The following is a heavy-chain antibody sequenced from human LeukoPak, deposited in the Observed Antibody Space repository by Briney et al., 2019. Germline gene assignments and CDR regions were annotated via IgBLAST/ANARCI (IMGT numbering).Heavy chain of an antibody. CDR3: ASRGVRDSAFDI. V-gene: IGHV1-58*01. CDR1: GFTFTSSA. Sequence: VASVKVSCKASGFTFTSSAVQWVRQARGQRLEWIGWIVVGSGNTNYAQKFQERVTITRDMSTSTAHMELSSLRSEDTAVYYCASRGVRDSAFDIWGQGTMVTVSS. J-gene: IGHJ3*02. D-gene: IGHD1-26*01. CDR2: IVVGSGNT.